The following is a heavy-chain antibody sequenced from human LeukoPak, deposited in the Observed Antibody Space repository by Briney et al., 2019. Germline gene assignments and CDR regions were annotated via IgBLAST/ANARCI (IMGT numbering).Heavy chain of an antibody. D-gene: IGHD3-10*01. CDR2: INPNSGGT. CDR1: GYAFAGYY. CDR3: ARDMDYYGSGSYYAWTDAFDI. Sequence: ASVKVSCKASGYAFAGYYMHWVRQAPGQGLEWMGWINPNSGGTNYAQKFQGRVTMTRDTSISTAYMDLSRLTSDDTAVYYCARDMDYYGSGSYYAWTDAFDIWGQGTMVTVSS. V-gene: IGHV1-2*02. J-gene: IGHJ3*02.